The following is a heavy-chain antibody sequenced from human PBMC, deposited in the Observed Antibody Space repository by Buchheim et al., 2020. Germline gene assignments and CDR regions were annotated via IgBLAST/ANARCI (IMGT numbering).Heavy chain of an antibody. CDR3: ARHVVAATRLQWFDP. V-gene: IGHV4-39*01. D-gene: IGHD2-15*01. J-gene: IGHJ5*02. CDR1: GVSISSSSYY. Sequence: QLQLQESGPGLVKPSETLSLTCTVSGVSISSSSYYWGWIRQPPGKGLEWIGSIYYSGSTYYNPSLKSRVTISVDTSKNQLSLKLSSVTAADTAVYSCARHVVAATRLQWFDPWGQGTL. CDR2: IYYSGST.